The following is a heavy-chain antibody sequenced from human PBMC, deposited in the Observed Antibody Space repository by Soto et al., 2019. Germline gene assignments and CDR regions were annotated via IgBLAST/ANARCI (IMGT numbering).Heavy chain of an antibody. V-gene: IGHV1-69*13. D-gene: IGHD5-18*01. CDR2: IIPIFGTA. CDR1: GATFSSYD. J-gene: IGHJ6*02. Sequence: GASVKVSCKASGATFSSYDISWVRQVPGQGLEWMGGIIPIFGTANYAQKFQGRVTITADESTSTDYLELSSLRSEDTAVYYCAREKNRGYSHGTPDYYYYYGMDVWGQGTTVTVSS. CDR3: AREKNRGYSHGTPDYYYYYGMDV.